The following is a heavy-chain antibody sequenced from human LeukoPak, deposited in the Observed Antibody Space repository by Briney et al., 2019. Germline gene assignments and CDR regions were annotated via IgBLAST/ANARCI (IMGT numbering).Heavy chain of an antibody. CDR2: ISSTGSAT. V-gene: IGHV3-48*02. J-gene: IGHJ4*02. CDR3: ATVRGGYYLDY. Sequence: GGSLRLSCAAPGFSLSGYSMNWVRQAPGKGLEWVSYISSTGSATYYADSVKGRFTISRDNAKNSLYLQMNGLRDENTAAYYCATVRGGYYLDYWGQGTLVTVSS. D-gene: IGHD3-22*01. CDR1: GFSLSGYS.